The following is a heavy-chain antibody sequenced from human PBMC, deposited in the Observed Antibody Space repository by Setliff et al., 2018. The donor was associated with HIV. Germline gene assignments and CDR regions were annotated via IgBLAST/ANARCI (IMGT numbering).Heavy chain of an antibody. CDR2: VSYDGTYK. Sequence: GGSLRLSCEASGFNFDLYGFHWVRQAPGKGLEWVAVVSYDGTYKNYADSVKGRFTISRDNSRSTVYVQMNSLRAEDTAVYYCVRDLTTIVTRKVFDIWGQGTMVTVSS. J-gene: IGHJ3*02. CDR1: GFNFDLYG. D-gene: IGHD4-4*01. CDR3: VRDLTTIVTRKVFDI. V-gene: IGHV3-30*04.